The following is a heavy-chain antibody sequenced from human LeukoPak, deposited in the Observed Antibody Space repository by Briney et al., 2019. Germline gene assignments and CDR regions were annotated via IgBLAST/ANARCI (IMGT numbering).Heavy chain of an antibody. Sequence: SETLSLTCTVSGGSISSGSYYWGWIRQPPGKGLEWIGSIYYSGSTYYNPSLKSRVTISVDTSKNQFSLKLNSVTAADTAVYYCARHVGVCSSTSCYPARFDPWGQGTLVTVSS. V-gene: IGHV4-39*01. CDR3: ARHVGVCSSTSCYPARFDP. J-gene: IGHJ5*02. D-gene: IGHD2-2*01. CDR2: IYYSGST. CDR1: GGSISSGSYY.